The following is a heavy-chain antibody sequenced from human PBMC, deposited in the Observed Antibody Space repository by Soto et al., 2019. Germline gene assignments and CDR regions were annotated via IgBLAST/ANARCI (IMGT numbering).Heavy chain of an antibody. CDR2: INHSGST. V-gene: IGHV4-34*01. CDR3: ARARYQLLHPYYYGMDV. D-gene: IGHD2-2*01. J-gene: IGHJ6*02. Sequence: PSETLSLTCAVYGGSFSGYYWSWIRQPPGKGLEWIGEINHSGSTNYSPSLKSRVTISVDTSKNQFSLKLSSVTAADSAVYFCARARYQLLHPYYYGMDVWGQGTTVTVSS. CDR1: GGSFSGYY.